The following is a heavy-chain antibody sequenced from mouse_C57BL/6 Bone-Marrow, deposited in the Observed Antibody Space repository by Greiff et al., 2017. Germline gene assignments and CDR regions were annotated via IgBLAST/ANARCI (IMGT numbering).Heavy chain of an antibody. V-gene: IGHV5-9*01. D-gene: IGHD2-1*01. J-gene: IGHJ1*03. CDR3: ARHDPYYGNFHWYFDV. CDR2: ISGGGGNT. CDR1: GFTFSSYT. Sequence: EVQLVESGGGLVKPGGSLKLSCAASGFTFSSYTMSWVRQTPEKRLEWVATISGGGGNTYYPDSVKGRFTISRDNAKNTLYLQMSSLRSEDTALYYCARHDPYYGNFHWYFDVWGTGTTVTVSS.